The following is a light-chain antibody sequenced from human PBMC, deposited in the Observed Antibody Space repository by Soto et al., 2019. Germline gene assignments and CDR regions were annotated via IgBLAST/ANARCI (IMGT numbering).Light chain of an antibody. CDR1: SSNIGSNT. CDR2: SNN. CDR3: AAWDNSLSGVL. J-gene: IGLJ2*01. Sequence: QSVLAQPPSASGPPGQRVTTSCSGSSSNIGSNTVNWYQQLPGTAPKLLIYSNNQRPSGVPDRFSGSKSGTSASLAISGLQSEDEADYYCAAWDNSLSGVLFGGGTKLTVL. V-gene: IGLV1-44*01.